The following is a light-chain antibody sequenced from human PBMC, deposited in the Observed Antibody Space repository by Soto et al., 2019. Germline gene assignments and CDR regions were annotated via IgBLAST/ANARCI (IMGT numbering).Light chain of an antibody. CDR3: QQSYISPWT. CDR2: AAS. Sequence: DIQLTQSPSSLSASVGDRVSITCRASQTISNYLNWYQLKPGRALKLLIYAASGLQSGGPSRFIGSGSATDFTLTIRGLQSEDFATYFCQQSYISPWTFGQGINVEIK. J-gene: IGKJ1*01. CDR1: QTISNY. V-gene: IGKV1-39*01.